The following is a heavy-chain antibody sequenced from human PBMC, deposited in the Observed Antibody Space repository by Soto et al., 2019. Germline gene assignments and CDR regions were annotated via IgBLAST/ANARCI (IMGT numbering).Heavy chain of an antibody. CDR3: ARDGGNICSGGSCYFQAPDY. V-gene: IGHV3-23*01. D-gene: IGHD2-15*01. J-gene: IGHJ4*02. CDR2: ISGSGRST. CDR1: GFTFSNYA. Sequence: EVQLLESGGGSVQPGGSLRLSCSASGFTFSNYAMSWVRQAPGKGLEWVASISGSGRSTNYADSVKGRFTISRDNSKNMLAVQMSSLRAEDTAVYYCARDGGNICSGGSCYFQAPDYWGQGTLVTVSP.